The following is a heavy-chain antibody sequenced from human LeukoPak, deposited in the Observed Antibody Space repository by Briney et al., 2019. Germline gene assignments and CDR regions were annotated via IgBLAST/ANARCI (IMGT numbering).Heavy chain of an antibody. J-gene: IGHJ4*02. CDR1: GYSISSGYY. CDR3: ARGRLPKYYFDS. CDR2: IYHSGST. V-gene: IGHV4-38-2*02. Sequence: PSETLSLTCTVSGYSISSGYYWGWIRQPPGKGLEWIGSIYHSGSTYYNPSLKSRVTISVDTSKNQFSLKLSSVTAADTAVYYCARGRLPKYYFDSWGQGTLVTVSS. D-gene: IGHD4-11*01.